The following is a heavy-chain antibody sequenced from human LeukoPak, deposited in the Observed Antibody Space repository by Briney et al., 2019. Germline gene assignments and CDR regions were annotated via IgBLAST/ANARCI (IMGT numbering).Heavy chain of an antibody. CDR3: ARPGITSIDY. Sequence: SETLSLTCTVSGGSISSSSYYWGWIRQSPGKGLEWIGSIYYSGSTYYNPSLKSRVTISVDTSKNQFSLKLSSVTAADTAVYYCARPGITSIDYWGQGTLVTVSS. CDR2: IYYSGST. CDR1: GGSISSSSYY. D-gene: IGHD3-10*01. J-gene: IGHJ4*02. V-gene: IGHV4-39*01.